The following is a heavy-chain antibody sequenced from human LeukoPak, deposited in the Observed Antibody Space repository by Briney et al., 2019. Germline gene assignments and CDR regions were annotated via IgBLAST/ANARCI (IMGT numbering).Heavy chain of an antibody. CDR1: GGSISNYY. Sequence: SETLSLTCTVSGGSISNYYWSWIRQPPGKGLEWIGYIYYSGNTNYNPSLRSRVTISVDTSKNQFSLKLSSVTAADTAVYYCARDRSSDYYYYMDVWGKGTTVTVSS. V-gene: IGHV4-59*01. CDR3: ARDRSSDYYYYMDV. CDR2: IYYSGNT. J-gene: IGHJ6*03. D-gene: IGHD6-6*01.